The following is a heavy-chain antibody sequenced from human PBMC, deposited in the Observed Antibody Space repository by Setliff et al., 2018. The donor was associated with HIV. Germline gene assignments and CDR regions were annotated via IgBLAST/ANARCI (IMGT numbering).Heavy chain of an antibody. CDR3: ACGAAAGTDYYYYYYMDV. CDR1: GGSISSSSYY. V-gene: IGHV4-39*01. J-gene: IGHJ6*03. CDR2: IYYSGST. Sequence: SETLSLTCTVSGGSISSSSYYWGWIRQPPGKGLEWIGSIYYSGSTYYNLSLKSRVTISVDTSKNQFSLKLSSVTAADTAVYYCACGAAAGTDYYYYYYMDVWGKGTTVTVS. D-gene: IGHD6-13*01.